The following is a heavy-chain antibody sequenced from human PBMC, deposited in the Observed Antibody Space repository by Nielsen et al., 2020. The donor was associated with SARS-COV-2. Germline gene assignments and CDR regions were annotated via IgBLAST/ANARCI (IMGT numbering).Heavy chain of an antibody. V-gene: IGHV4-31*02. J-gene: IGHJ6*03. D-gene: IGHD3-10*01. Sequence: RQAPGKGLEWIGYIYYSGSTYYNPSLKSRVTISVDTSKNQFSLKLSSVTAADTAVYYCARGATRRYGSGSYYLNYYYMDVWGKGTTVTVSS. CDR3: ARGATRRYGSGSYYLNYYYMDV. CDR2: IYYSGST.